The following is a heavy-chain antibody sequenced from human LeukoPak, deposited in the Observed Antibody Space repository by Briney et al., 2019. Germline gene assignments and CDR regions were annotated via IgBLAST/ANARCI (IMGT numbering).Heavy chain of an antibody. CDR2: IRGSGAAT. V-gene: IGHV3-23*01. Sequence: PGGSLRLSCAASGFTFSNYAMGWVRQTPGKGLEWVSGIRGSGAATYYAGSVKGRFTISRDNSKNTLFLQMNGLTPDDTAVYYCAKLDPRGNGNNLDAFGIWGQGTMVTVSS. CDR3: AKLDPRGNGNNLDAFGI. D-gene: IGHD1-1*01. CDR1: GFTFSNYA. J-gene: IGHJ3*02.